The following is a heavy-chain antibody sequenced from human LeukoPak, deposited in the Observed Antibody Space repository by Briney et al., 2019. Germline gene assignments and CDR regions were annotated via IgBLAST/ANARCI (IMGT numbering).Heavy chain of an antibody. J-gene: IGHJ4*02. CDR2: ICTAGDT. CDR1: GFTFSSYD. Sequence: GGSLRLSCAASGFTFSSYDMRWVRQIKGKGLEWVSAICTAGDTYYSGSVKGRFTISREDARNSLYLQMNNLRVGDTAVYYCVRDARERGFASWGQGTLVTVSS. D-gene: IGHD3-3*01. V-gene: IGHV3-13*01. CDR3: VRDARERGFAS.